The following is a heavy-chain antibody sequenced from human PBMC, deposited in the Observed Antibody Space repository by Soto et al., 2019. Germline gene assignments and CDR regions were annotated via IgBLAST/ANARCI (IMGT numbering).Heavy chain of an antibody. V-gene: IGHV1-69*01. Sequence: QVQLVQSGAEVKKPGSSVKVSCKASGGTFSSYAISWVRQAPGQGLEWMGGIIPIFGTANYAQKFQGRVTITADEYTSTAYMELSSLRSEDTAVYYCARGQVVVIPTSNYYYGMDVWGQGTTVTVSS. D-gene: IGHD3-22*01. CDR1: GGTFSSYA. J-gene: IGHJ6*02. CDR3: ARGQVVVIPTSNYYYGMDV. CDR2: IIPIFGTA.